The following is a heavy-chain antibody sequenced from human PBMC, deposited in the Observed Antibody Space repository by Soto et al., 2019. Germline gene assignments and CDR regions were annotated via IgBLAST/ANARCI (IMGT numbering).Heavy chain of an antibody. Sequence: ASVKVSCKASGGTFSSYAISWVRQAPGQGLEWMGGIIPIFGTANYAQKFQGRVTITADESTSTAYMELSSLRSEDTAVYYCTAPDCSSTSCYSDYYYGMDVWGQGTTDTVSS. J-gene: IGHJ6*02. CDR1: GGTFSSYA. V-gene: IGHV1-69*13. D-gene: IGHD2-2*01. CDR2: IIPIFGTA. CDR3: TAPDCSSTSCYSDYYYGMDV.